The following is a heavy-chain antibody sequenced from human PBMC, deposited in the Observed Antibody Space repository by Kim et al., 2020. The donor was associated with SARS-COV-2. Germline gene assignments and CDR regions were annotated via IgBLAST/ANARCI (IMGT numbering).Heavy chain of an antibody. CDR1: GGSISTTTYY. V-gene: IGHV4-39*01. D-gene: IGHD2-15*01. CDR2: IYYSGST. CDR3: ARHSSLRGTFDY. J-gene: IGHJ4*02. Sequence: SETLSLTCTVSGGSISTTTYYWGWIRQPPGKGLEWIGSIYYSGSTYYNPSLKTRVTISEDTSKNRFSLKLNSMTAADTAVYYCARHSSLRGTFDYWGQGTLVTVSS.